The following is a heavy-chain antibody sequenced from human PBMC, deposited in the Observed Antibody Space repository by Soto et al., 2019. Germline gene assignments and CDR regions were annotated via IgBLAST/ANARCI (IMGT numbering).Heavy chain of an antibody. CDR1: GFTLTSYW. D-gene: IGHD6-6*01. CDR2: IKQDASEK. V-gene: IGHV3-7*01. CDR3: VRSSKAGFDH. Sequence: GGSLRLSCAASGFTLTSYWMGWVRRAPGKGLEWVANIKQDASEKYYVDSVKGRFTISRDNAKNSLFLQMNSLRAEDTAVYYCVRSSKAGFDHWGQGTLVTVSS. J-gene: IGHJ4*02.